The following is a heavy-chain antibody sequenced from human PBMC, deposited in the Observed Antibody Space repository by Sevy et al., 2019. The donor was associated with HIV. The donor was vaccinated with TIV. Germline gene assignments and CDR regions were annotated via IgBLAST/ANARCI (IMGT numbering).Heavy chain of an antibody. V-gene: IGHV3-23*01. J-gene: IGHJ3*02. Sequence: GGSLRLSCAASGFPFSSYAMNWVRQAPGKGLEWVSAISGSGGGPYYADSVKGRFTISRDNSKNTLYLLMNSLRSEDTAIYYCAKDRVAVVGDAFDSWGQGTMVTVSS. D-gene: IGHD2-2*01. CDR1: GFPFSSYA. CDR2: ISGSGGGP. CDR3: AKDRVAVVGDAFDS.